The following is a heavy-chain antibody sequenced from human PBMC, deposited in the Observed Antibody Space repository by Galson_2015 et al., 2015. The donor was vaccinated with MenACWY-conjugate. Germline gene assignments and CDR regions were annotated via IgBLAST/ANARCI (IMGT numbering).Heavy chain of an antibody. CDR2: ISSSSSYT. J-gene: IGHJ4*02. V-gene: IGHV3-11*05. Sequence: SLRLSCAASGFTFSDYYMSWIRQAPGKGLEWVSYISSSSSYTNYADSVKGRFTISRDNAKNSLYLQMNSLRAEDTAVYYCAKVLYDRVVVVVIEGEGFDYWGQGTLVTVSS. D-gene: IGHD3-22*01. CDR3: AKVLYDRVVVVVIEGEGFDY. CDR1: GFTFSDYY.